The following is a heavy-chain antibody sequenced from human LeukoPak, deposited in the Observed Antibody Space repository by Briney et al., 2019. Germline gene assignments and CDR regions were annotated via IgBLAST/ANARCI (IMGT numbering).Heavy chain of an antibody. CDR3: AREIVSAVAGNFDY. D-gene: IGHD6-19*01. Sequence: GGSLRLSCAASGFTFSSYEMNWVRQAPGKGLEWVSYISSSDDTRTYADPVKGRFTISRDNAKNSLYLEMNSLRAEDTAVYYCAREIVSAVAGNFDYWGQGTLVTVSS. CDR1: GFTFSSYE. J-gene: IGHJ4*02. V-gene: IGHV3-48*03. CDR2: ISSSDDTR.